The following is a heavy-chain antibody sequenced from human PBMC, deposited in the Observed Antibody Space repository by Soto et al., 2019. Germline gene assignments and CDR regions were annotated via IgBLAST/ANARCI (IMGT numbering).Heavy chain of an antibody. CDR1: GGSVSSGSYY. D-gene: IGHD2-2*01. CDR3: ARDGYEDIVVVPAAIGGMDV. V-gene: IGHV4-61*01. J-gene: IGHJ6*02. CDR2: IYYSGST. Sequence: SETLSLTCTVSGGSVSSGSYYWSWIRQPPGKGLEWIGYIYYSGSTNYNPSLKSRVTISVDTSKNQFSLKLNSVTAADTAVYYCARDGYEDIVVVPAAIGGMDVWGQGTTVTVSS.